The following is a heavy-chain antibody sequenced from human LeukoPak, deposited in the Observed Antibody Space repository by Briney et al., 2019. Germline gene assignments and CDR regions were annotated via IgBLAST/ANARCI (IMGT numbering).Heavy chain of an antibody. CDR3: ARSPMYNWNDVYFFDY. V-gene: IGHV4-39*01. J-gene: IGHJ4*02. CDR1: GGSISSSSYY. D-gene: IGHD1-1*01. Sequence: SETLSLTCTVSGGSISSSSYYWGWIRQPPGKGLEWIGSIYYTGSTYYNPPLKSRVTIFVDTSKNQFSLKLSSVTAADTAVYYCARSPMYNWNDVYFFDYWGQGTLVTVSS. CDR2: IYYTGST.